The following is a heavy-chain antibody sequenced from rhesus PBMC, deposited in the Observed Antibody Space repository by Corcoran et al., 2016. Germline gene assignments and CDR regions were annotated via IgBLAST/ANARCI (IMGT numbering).Heavy chain of an antibody. J-gene: IGHJ4*01. CDR1: RGSIRDAYY. D-gene: IGHD3-9*01. CDR2: IYGSGGGT. Sequence: QLQLQESVPGLVKPAESLPLTCAVSRGSIRDAYYRIRIRPHPGKGLDWIGYIYGSGGGTNYNPSLKNRVTISISTSKNQYSLKLSSVTAADTAVYYCAREGDDYGYYYFDYWGQGVLVTVSS. V-gene: IGHV4-106*01. CDR3: AREGDDYGYYYFDY.